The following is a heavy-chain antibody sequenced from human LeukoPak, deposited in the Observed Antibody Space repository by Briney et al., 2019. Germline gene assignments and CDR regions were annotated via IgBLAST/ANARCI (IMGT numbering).Heavy chain of an antibody. Sequence: GGSLRLSCTASGFAFSSTWMHWVRQAPGKGLVWVSRINSDGSSTSYADSVKGRFTISRDNAKNTLYLQMNSLRAEDTAVYYCAAKKAGWYYFNYWGQGTLVTVSS. CDR1: GFAFSSTW. J-gene: IGHJ4*02. CDR2: INSDGSST. V-gene: IGHV3-74*01. D-gene: IGHD6-19*01. CDR3: AAKKAGWYYFNY.